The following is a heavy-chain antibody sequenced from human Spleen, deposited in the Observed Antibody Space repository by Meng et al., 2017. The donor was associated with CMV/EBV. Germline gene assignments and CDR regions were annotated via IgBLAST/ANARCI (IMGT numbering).Heavy chain of an antibody. CDR3: ARDVRGRTGDS. CDR2: IYYSGST. CDR1: GGSISSYY. V-gene: IGHV4-59*01. J-gene: IGHJ4*02. Sequence: SETLSLTCTVSGGSISSYYWSWIRQHPGKGLEWIGYIYYSGSTYYNPSLKSRVTMSVDTSKNQFSLKLRSVTAADTAMYYCARDVRGRTGDSWGQGTLVTVSS. D-gene: IGHD7-27*01.